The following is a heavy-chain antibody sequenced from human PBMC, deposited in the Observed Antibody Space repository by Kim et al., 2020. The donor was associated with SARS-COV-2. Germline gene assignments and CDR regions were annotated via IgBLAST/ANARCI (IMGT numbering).Heavy chain of an antibody. V-gene: IGHV5-10-1*01. Sequence: SPSFQGNVTLSVDESVSTAYLQWSTLKASDTAIYYCARHLYNGYYYAFDYWGQGTLVTVSS. D-gene: IGHD1-26*01. CDR3: ARHLYNGYYYAFDY. J-gene: IGHJ4*02.